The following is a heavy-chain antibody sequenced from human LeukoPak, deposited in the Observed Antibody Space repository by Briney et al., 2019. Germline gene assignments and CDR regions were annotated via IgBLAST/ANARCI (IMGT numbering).Heavy chain of an antibody. J-gene: IGHJ3*02. CDR1: GFTFSSYS. D-gene: IGHD4-17*01. CDR3: ALTTVTTYAFDI. CDR2: ISSSSSYI. V-gene: IGHV3-21*01. Sequence: GGSLRLSCAASGFTFSSYSMNWVRQAPGKGLEWVSSISSSSSYIYYADSVKGRFTISRDNAKNSLYLQMNSLRAEDTAVYYCALTTVTTYAFDIWGQGTMVTVSS.